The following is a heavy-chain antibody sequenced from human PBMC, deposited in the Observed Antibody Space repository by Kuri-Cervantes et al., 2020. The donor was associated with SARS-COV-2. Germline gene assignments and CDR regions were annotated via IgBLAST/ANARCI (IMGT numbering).Heavy chain of an antibody. J-gene: IGHJ4*02. CDR2: IDWDDDK. Sequence: SGPPVMKPPPPLTVTCNFSGFSLSTSGMCVSWIRQPPGKALEWLARIDWDDDKYYSTSLKTRLTISKETSKNQVVLTMTNMDPVDTATYYCARFPVGASHFDYWGQGTLVTVSS. CDR3: ARFPVGASHFDY. CDR1: GFSLSTSGMC. D-gene: IGHD1-26*01. V-gene: IGHV2-70*11.